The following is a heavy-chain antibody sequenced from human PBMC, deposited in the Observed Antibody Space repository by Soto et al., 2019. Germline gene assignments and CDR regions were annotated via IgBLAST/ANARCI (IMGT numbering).Heavy chain of an antibody. CDR3: AKGSWVHHGSEGGNWLDP. CDR2: ISHSGSST. CDR1: GVTFTNFA. J-gene: IGHJ5*02. V-gene: IGHV3-23*01. D-gene: IGHD3-10*01. Sequence: EVQLLESGGGLVQPGGSLRLSCAASGVTFTNFAMNWARQAPGKGLEWVAGISHSGSSTYYADSVKGRFTVSRDNSMDTLYLQLNSLRADDTAVYYCAKGSWVHHGSEGGNWLDPWGQGTLVTVSS.